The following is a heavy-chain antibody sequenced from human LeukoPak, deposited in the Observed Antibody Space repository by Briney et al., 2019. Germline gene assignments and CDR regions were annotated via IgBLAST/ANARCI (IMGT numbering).Heavy chain of an antibody. CDR3: ARSSYCSGGSCYGRLSDY. D-gene: IGHD2-15*01. CDR2: INPNSGGT. J-gene: IGHJ4*02. V-gene: IGHV1-2*02. Sequence: GASVKVSGKASGYTFTGYYMHWVRQAPGQGLEWMGWINPNSGGTNYAQKFQGRVTMTRDTSISTAYMELSRLRSDDTAVYYCARSSYCSGGSCYGRLSDYWGQGTLVTVSS. CDR1: GYTFTGYY.